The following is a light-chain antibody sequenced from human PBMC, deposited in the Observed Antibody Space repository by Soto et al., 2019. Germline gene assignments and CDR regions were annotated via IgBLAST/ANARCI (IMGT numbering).Light chain of an antibody. CDR1: QSFGSN. Sequence: EIVLTQSPATLSVSPGERATLSCRASQSFGSNLAWYQQKPGQAPRLLIYDASNRATGIPARFSGSGSGTDFTLTISSLEPEDFAVYYCQQRTDRPPWTFGQGTKVDIK. J-gene: IGKJ1*01. CDR2: DAS. CDR3: QQRTDRPPWT. V-gene: IGKV3-11*01.